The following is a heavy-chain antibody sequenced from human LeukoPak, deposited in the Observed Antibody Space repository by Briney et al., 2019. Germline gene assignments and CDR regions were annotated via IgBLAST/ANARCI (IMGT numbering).Heavy chain of an antibody. CDR2: IIPIFGTA. J-gene: IGHJ4*02. Sequence: GASVNVSCTASGGTFSSYAISWVRQAPGQGLEWMGGIIPIFGTANYAQKFQGRVTITADESTSTAYMELSSLRSEDTAVYYCALAAAGTTPNDYWGQGTLVTVSS. D-gene: IGHD6-13*01. V-gene: IGHV1-69*13. CDR1: GGTFSSYA. CDR3: ALAAAGTTPNDY.